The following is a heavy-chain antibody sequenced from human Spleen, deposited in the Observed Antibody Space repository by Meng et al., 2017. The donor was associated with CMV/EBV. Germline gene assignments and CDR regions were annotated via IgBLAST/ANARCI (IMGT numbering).Heavy chain of an antibody. V-gene: IGHV5-51*01. CDR1: GYSFTSYW. CDR2: IYPGDSDT. Sequence: KVSCKASGYSFTSYWIGWVRQMPGKGLEWMGIIYPGDSDTRYSPSFQGQVTISADKSISTAYLQWSSLKASDTALYYCARPGSNRAFDIWGQGTMVTVSS. J-gene: IGHJ3*02. CDR3: ARPGSNRAFDI.